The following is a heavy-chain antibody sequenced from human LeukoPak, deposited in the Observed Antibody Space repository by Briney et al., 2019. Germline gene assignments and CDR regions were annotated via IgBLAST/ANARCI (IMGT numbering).Heavy chain of an antibody. V-gene: IGHV3-48*04. CDR3: ARGHRSGDY. CDR1: GFTFNSYS. J-gene: IGHJ4*02. CDR2: ISSSSSTI. Sequence: GGSLRLSCAASGFTFNSYSMNWVRQAPGKGLEWVSYISSSSSTIYYADSVKGRFTISRDNAKNSLYLQMNSLRAEDTAVYYCARGHRSGDYWGQGTLVTVSS.